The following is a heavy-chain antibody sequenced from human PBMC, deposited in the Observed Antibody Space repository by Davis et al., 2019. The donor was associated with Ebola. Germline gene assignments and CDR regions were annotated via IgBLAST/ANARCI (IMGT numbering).Heavy chain of an antibody. D-gene: IGHD3-22*01. CDR1: GGSISSYY. V-gene: IGHV4-59*06. Sequence: SETLSLTCTVSGGSISSYYWSWIRQLPGKGLEWIGYIYYSGSTYYNPSLKSRVTISVDTSKNQFSLKLSSVTAADTAVYYCARDSPKYYYDSSGYGVRPSGGMDVWGKGTTVTVSS. J-gene: IGHJ6*04. CDR2: IYYSGST. CDR3: ARDSPKYYYDSSGYGVRPSGGMDV.